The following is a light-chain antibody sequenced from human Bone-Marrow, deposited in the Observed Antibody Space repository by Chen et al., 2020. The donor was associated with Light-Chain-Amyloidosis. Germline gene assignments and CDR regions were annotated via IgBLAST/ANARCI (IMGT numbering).Light chain of an antibody. CDR3: RSYTITNTLV. V-gene: IGLV2-14*01. CDR1: GSDVGGDNH. Sequence: QSALTQPPSVSGSPGQSTTIPCTGTGSDVGGDNHVSWCQQHPHKAPKPRIYEVTNRPSWVPDRFSGSKSDNSASLTISGLQTEDEADYFCRSYTITNTLVVGSGTRVTVL. CDR2: EVT. J-gene: IGLJ1*01.